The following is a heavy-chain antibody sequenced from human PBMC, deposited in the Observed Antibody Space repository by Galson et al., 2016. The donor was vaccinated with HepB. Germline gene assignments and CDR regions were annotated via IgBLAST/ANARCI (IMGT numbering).Heavy chain of an antibody. V-gene: IGHV6-1*01. CDR2: TYYRSKWIN. CDR3: ARVGRTAYGMDV. Sequence: CAISGDSVTSNSAAWSWIRSSPSRGLEWLGRTYYRSKWINDYAESVKSRITINADTSKNQFSLHLNSVTPEDTSVYYCARVGRTAYGMDVWGQGTTVTVSS. J-gene: IGHJ6*02. CDR1: GDSVTSNSAA. D-gene: IGHD3-16*01.